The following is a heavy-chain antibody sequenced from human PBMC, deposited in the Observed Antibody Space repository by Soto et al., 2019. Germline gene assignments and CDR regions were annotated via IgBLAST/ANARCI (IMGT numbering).Heavy chain of an antibody. V-gene: IGHV4-61*01. CDR1: GGSVSSGSYY. D-gene: IGHD3-10*01. CDR2: IYYSGST. Sequence: KPSETLSLTCTVSGGSVSSGSYYWSWIRQPPGKGLEWIGYIYYSGSTNYNPSLKSRVTISVDTSKNQFSLKLSSVTAADTAVYYCARFMVRGVKAFDYWGQGTLVTVSS. J-gene: IGHJ4*02. CDR3: ARFMVRGVKAFDY.